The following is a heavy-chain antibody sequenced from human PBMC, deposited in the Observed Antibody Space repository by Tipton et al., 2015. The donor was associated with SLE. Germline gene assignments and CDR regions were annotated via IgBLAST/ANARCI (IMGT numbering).Heavy chain of an antibody. D-gene: IGHD2-2*01. V-gene: IGHV4-4*08. CDR1: GASISSLH. CDR3: ARGRVVPAGNFDY. Sequence: TLSLTCTVSGASISSLHWSWIRQSPGKGLEWIGYILTSGSNVYNPSLKSRVTISRDTSKNQFSLKVNSVTAADTAVYYWARGRVVPAGNFDYWGQGTLVTVSS. CDR2: ILTSGSN. J-gene: IGHJ4*02.